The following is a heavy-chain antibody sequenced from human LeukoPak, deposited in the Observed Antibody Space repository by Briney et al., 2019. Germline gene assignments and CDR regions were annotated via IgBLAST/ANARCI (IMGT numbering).Heavy chain of an antibody. CDR1: GFPLRSYA. CDR2: ISGTGDST. CDR3: AKGGPYSSSWGGKFDH. V-gene: IGHV3-23*01. D-gene: IGHD6-13*01. Sequence: GGSLRLSCAASGFPLRSYAMSWVRQAPGKGLEWVSVISGTGDSTYYADSVKGRFTISRDNSKNTLYLQINSLRAEDTAVYYCAKGGPYSSSWGGKFDHWGQGTLVTVSS. J-gene: IGHJ4*02.